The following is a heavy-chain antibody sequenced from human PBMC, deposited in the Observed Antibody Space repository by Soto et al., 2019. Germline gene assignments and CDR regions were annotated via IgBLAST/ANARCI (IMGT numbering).Heavy chain of an antibody. D-gene: IGHD2-8*02. Sequence: ASVKVSCKASGYTFTSYYMHWVRQAPGQGLEWMGIINPSGGSTSYAQKFQGRVTITRDTSTSTVYMELSSLRSEDTAVYYCARDTGEMRFDYWGQGTLVTVSS. CDR2: INPSGGST. V-gene: IGHV1-46*01. CDR1: GYTFTSYY. J-gene: IGHJ4*02. CDR3: ARDTGEMRFDY.